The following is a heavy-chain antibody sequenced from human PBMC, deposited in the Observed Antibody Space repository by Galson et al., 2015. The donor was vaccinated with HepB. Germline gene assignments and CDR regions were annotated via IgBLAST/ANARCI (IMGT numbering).Heavy chain of an antibody. CDR3: TTYLRFLEWLLPDFDY. J-gene: IGHJ4*02. Sequence: SLRLSCAASGFTFSNAWMNWVRQAPGKGLEWVGRIKSKTDGGTTDYAAPVKGRFTISRDDSKNTLYLQMNSLKTEDTAVYYCTTYLRFLEWLLPDFDYWGQGTLVTVSS. V-gene: IGHV3-15*07. CDR1: GFTFSNAW. D-gene: IGHD3-3*01. CDR2: IKSKTDGGTT.